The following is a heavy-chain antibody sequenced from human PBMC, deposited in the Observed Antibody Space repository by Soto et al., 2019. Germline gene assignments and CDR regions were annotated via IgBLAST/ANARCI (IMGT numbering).Heavy chain of an antibody. CDR1: GFTFSSYS. D-gene: IGHD6-6*01. CDR3: ARAYSSSFYFDY. V-gene: IGHV3-21*01. Sequence: EVQLVESGGGLVKPGGSLRLSCAASGFTFSSYSMNWVRQAPGKGLEWVSSISSSSSYIYYADSVKGRFTISRDNAKNSLYLQMNGLRAEDTAVYYCARAYSSSFYFDYWGQGTLVTVSS. CDR2: ISSSSSYI. J-gene: IGHJ4*02.